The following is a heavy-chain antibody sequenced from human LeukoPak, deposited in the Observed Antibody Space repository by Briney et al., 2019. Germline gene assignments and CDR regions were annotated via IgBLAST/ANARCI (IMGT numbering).Heavy chain of an antibody. V-gene: IGHV3-74*01. J-gene: IGHJ3*02. D-gene: IGHD6-19*01. CDR2: INSDGSTT. CDR3: ARAWGAGTLGSAFDI. Sequence: GGSLRLSCAASGFTFSSYWMHWVRQAPGKGLVWVSRINSDGSTTTYADSVKGRFTISRDNAKNTLYLQMNSLRAEDTAVYYCARAWGAGTLGSAFDIWGQGTMVTVSS. CDR1: GFTFSSYW.